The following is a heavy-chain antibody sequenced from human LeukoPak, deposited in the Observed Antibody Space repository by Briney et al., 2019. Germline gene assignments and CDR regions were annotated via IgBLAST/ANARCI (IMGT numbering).Heavy chain of an antibody. V-gene: IGHV3-30*18. CDR2: ISYDGSDK. J-gene: IGHJ4*02. CDR3: AKGIDSSGYWADY. D-gene: IGHD3-22*01. CDR1: GYPFSSYY. Sequence: SCKASGYPFSSYYMHWVRQAPGKGLEWVALISYDGSDKNYADSVKGRFTISRDNSKNTLYMQMNSLRAEDTAVYYCAKGIDSSGYWADYWGQGTLVTVSS.